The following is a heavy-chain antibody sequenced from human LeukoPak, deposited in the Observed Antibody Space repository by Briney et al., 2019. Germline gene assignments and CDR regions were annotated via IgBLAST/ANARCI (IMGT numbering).Heavy chain of an antibody. CDR3: ASAPTENFFDH. J-gene: IGHJ4*02. CDR1: GVPFSVYY. CDR2: ISYSVET. V-gene: IGHV4-59*01. D-gene: IGHD1-1*01. Sequence: PAETLSLTCNVAGVPFSVYYWSWIRQAPGEGLEWIGYISYSVETNYNPSLKSRVTISPDTYTNQFTLKLTSVTAADTAIYYCASAPTENFFDHWGQGPLVTVSS.